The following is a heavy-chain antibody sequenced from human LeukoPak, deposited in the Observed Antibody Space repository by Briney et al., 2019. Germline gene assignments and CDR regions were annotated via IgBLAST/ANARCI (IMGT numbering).Heavy chain of an antibody. Sequence: GASVKVSCKASGYTFTSYDINWVRQATGQGLEWMGWMNPNSGNTGYAQKFQGRVTMTRNTSISTAYMELSSLRSEDTAVYYCARDKRTTVTPFDYWGQGTLVTVSS. CDR2: MNPNSGNT. V-gene: IGHV1-8*01. J-gene: IGHJ4*02. CDR3: ARDKRTTVTPFDY. CDR1: GYTFTSYD. D-gene: IGHD4-17*01.